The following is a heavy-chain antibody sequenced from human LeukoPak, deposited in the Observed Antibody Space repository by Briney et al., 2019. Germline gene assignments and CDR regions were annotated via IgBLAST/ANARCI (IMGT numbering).Heavy chain of an antibody. CDR1: GFTFDDYA. CDR2: ISWNSGSI. D-gene: IGHD2-2*01. J-gene: IGHJ5*02. CDR3: AKDIRPYCSSTSCYTNWFDP. V-gene: IGHV3-9*01. Sequence: GRSLRLSCAASGFTFDDYAMHWVRQAPGKGLEWVSGISWNSGSIGYADSVKGRFTISRDNAKNSLYLQMNSLRAEDTALCYCAKDIRPYCSSTSCYTNWFDPWGQGTLVTVSS.